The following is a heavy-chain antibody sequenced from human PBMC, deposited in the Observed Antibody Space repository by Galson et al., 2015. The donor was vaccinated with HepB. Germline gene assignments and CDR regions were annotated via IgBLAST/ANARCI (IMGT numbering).Heavy chain of an antibody. Sequence: LRLSCAASGFTFSNYTMHWVRQAPGKGLEWVSSISGSDNFEYYADSVKGHFTISRDNAKNSLYLQMNSLRAADTAVYYCAREGTVSGWSIDAFDVWGQGTMVTVSS. CDR1: GFTFSNYT. J-gene: IGHJ3*01. CDR3: AREGTVSGWSIDAFDV. CDR2: ISGSDNFE. D-gene: IGHD6-19*01. V-gene: IGHV3-21*06.